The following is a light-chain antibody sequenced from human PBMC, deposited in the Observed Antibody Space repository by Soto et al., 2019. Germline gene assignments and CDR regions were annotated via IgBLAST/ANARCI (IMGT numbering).Light chain of an antibody. Sequence: QSALAQPRSVSGSPGQSVTISCTGTSSDVGDYISVSWYQQHPGKAPKLMIYDVSTRPSGVPDRFSGSKSGNTASLTISGLQADDEADYYCCSYGGIYTQYVFGSGTKVTVL. J-gene: IGLJ1*01. CDR2: DVS. CDR3: CSYGGIYTQYV. CDR1: SSDVGDYIS. V-gene: IGLV2-11*01.